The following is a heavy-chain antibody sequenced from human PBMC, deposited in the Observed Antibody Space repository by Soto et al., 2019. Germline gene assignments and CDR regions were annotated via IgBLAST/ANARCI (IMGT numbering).Heavy chain of an antibody. Sequence: ASVKVSCKASGYTFTSYYMHWVRQAPGQGLEWMGIINPSGGSTSYAQRFQGRVTMTRDTSTSTVYMELSSLRSEDTAVYYCARDTPSSWYPGSYWFDPWGQGTLVTVSS. CDR1: GYTFTSYY. CDR3: ARDTPSSWYPGSYWFDP. J-gene: IGHJ5*02. V-gene: IGHV1-46*01. D-gene: IGHD6-13*01. CDR2: INPSGGST.